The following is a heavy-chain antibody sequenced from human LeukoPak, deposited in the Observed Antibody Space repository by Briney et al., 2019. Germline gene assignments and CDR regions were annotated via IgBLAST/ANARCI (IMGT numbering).Heavy chain of an antibody. J-gene: IGHJ4*02. V-gene: IGHV3-30-3*01. D-gene: IGHD5-18*01. CDR3: ARDLVYGYSYVYGYFDY. CDR2: ISYDGYNK. Sequence: HTGGSLRLSCAASGFTFSSYAIHWVRQAPGKGLEWVAVISYDGYNKYYADSVKGRFTISRDNSENTLYLQMNSLRAEDTAVYYCARDLVYGYSYVYGYFDYWGQGTLVTVSS. CDR1: GFTFSSYA.